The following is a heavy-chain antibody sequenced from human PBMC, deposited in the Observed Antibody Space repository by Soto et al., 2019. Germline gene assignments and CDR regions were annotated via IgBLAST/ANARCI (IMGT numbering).Heavy chain of an antibody. CDR1: GGSISSSSYY. D-gene: IGHD1-1*01. Sequence: SETLSLTCTVSGGSISSSSYYWGWIRQPPGKGLGWIGSIYYSGSTHFNPSLKSRVTISVDTSKNQFSLKMTSVTAADTALYYCARVERGTATTVVDAFDIWGPGTMVTVSS. V-gene: IGHV4-39*01. CDR3: ARVERGTATTVVDAFDI. J-gene: IGHJ3*02. CDR2: IYYSGST.